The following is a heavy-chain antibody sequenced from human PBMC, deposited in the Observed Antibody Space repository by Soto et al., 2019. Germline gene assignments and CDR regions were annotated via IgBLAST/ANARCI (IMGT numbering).Heavy chain of an antibody. CDR1: GFTFSDYH. J-gene: IGHJ5*02. Sequence: GGSLRLSCAASGFTFSDYHMSWIRQAPGKGLEWVSSISKSGETRYYADSVQGRFTISRDNAKNSLYLQINSLRAEDTAVYYCATGGITGGRFDPRGQGTLVTVSS. CDR2: ISKSGETR. D-gene: IGHD1-20*01. V-gene: IGHV3-11*01. CDR3: ATGGITGGRFDP.